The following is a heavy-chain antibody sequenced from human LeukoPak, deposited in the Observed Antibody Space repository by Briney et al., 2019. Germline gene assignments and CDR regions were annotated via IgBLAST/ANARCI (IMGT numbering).Heavy chain of an antibody. CDR3: ARDNCSSTSCYGLFDY. Sequence: GASVKVSCKASGYTFTGYYMHWVRQAPGQGLEWMGWINPNSGGTNYAQKFQGWVTMTRDTSISTAYMELSRLRSDDTAVYYCARDNCSSTSCYGLFDYWGQGTLATVSS. D-gene: IGHD2-2*01. CDR1: GYTFTGYY. CDR2: INPNSGGT. V-gene: IGHV1-2*04. J-gene: IGHJ4*02.